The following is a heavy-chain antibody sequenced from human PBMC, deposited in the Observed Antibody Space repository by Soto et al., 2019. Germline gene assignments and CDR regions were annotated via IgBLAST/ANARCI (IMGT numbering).Heavy chain of an antibody. CDR1: GCTFRNYP. D-gene: IGHD3-3*01. CDR3: ARGPFVVLNYFES. V-gene: IGHV1-69*02. Sequence: QVQLVQSGTEVKKPGSSVKVSCKASGCTFRNYPINWVRQAPGQGLEWMGSIFPLTDIPDYAQNFQDRLTIMADKSTSTADMGLSSLTADDTAMYFCARGPFVVLNYFESWGQGTLVTVSS. J-gene: IGHJ4*02. CDR2: IFPLTDIP.